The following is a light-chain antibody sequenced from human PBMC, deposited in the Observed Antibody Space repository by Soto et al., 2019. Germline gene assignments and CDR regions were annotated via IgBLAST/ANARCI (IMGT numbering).Light chain of an antibody. V-gene: IGLV2-14*01. CDR2: DVS. CDR3: SSYTSSSTLV. J-gene: IGLJ1*01. CDR1: SSDGGGYNY. Sequence: QSVLTAPATVSGSPGQSIATSCTGTSSDGGGYNYVSWYQQHPGKAPKLMIYDVSNRPSGVSNRFSGSKSGNTASLTISGLQAEDEADYYCSSYTSSSTLVFGTGTKVTVL.